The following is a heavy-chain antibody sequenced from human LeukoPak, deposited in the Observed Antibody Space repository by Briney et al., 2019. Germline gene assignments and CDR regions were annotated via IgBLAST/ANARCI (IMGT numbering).Heavy chain of an antibody. Sequence: GGSLRLSCAASGFSFSSYIMNWVRQAPGKGLEWVSHISSSSSTIYYADSVKGRFTISRDNAKNSLYLQMNSLRAEDTAVYYCAREKGAYDSSGYYFLGSLLDYWGQETLVTVSS. CDR1: GFSFSSYI. CDR2: ISSSSSTI. V-gene: IGHV3-48*04. D-gene: IGHD3-22*01. CDR3: AREKGAYDSSGYYFLGSLLDY. J-gene: IGHJ4*02.